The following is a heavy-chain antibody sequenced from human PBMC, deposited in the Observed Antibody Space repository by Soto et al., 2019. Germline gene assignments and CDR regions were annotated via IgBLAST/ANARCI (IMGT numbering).Heavy chain of an antibody. J-gene: IGHJ6*02. V-gene: IGHV4-31*03. CDR2: IYYSGST. CDR3: ARDAVVVVRYGMDV. CDR1: GGSISSGGYY. D-gene: IGHD2-15*01. Sequence: PSETLSLTCTVSGGSISSGGYYWSWIRQHPGKGLEWIGYIYYSGSTYYNPSLKSRVTISVDTSKNQFSLKLSSVTAADTAVYYSARDAVVVVRYGMDVWGQGTTVTVYS.